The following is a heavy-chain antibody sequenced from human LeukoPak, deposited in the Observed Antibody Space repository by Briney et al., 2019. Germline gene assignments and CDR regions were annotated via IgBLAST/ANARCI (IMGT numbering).Heavy chain of an antibody. CDR2: INPNSGGT. Sequence: ASVKVSCKASGYTFTGYYMHWVQQAPGQGLEWMGWINPNSGGTNYAQKFQGRVTMTRDTSISTAYMELSRLRSDDTAVYYCARVYRDYYYYYYMDVWGKGTTVTVSS. CDR3: ARVYRDYYYYYYMDV. J-gene: IGHJ6*03. D-gene: IGHD1-14*01. V-gene: IGHV1-2*02. CDR1: GYTFTGYY.